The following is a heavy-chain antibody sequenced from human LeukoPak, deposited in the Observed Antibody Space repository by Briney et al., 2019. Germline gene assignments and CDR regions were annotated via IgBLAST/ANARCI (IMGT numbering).Heavy chain of an antibody. V-gene: IGHV3-74*01. Sequence: GGSLRLSCAASGFTFNRYWMHWVRQAPGKGLVWVSRINSDGTSTSYADSVKGRFTISRDNAKNTLFLQMNSLRAEDTAVYYCARDPYSGNYGAYYYYYMDVWGKGTTVTVSS. CDR3: ARDPYSGNYGAYYYYYMDV. CDR2: INSDGTST. D-gene: IGHD1-26*01. CDR1: GFTFNRYW. J-gene: IGHJ6*03.